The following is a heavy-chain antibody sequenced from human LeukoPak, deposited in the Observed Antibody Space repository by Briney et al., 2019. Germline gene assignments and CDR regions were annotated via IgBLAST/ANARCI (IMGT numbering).Heavy chain of an antibody. J-gene: IGHJ4*02. Sequence: SETLSLTCTLSGGSVSSSTFFWGWIRQPPGKGLEWIGSIYHSGSTYYNPSLKSRVTISVDTSKNQFSLKLSSVTAADTAVYYCASWYSGSSGFDYWGQGTLVTVSS. V-gene: IGHV4-39*07. CDR1: GGSVSSSTFF. D-gene: IGHD1-26*01. CDR2: IYHSGST. CDR3: ASWYSGSSGFDY.